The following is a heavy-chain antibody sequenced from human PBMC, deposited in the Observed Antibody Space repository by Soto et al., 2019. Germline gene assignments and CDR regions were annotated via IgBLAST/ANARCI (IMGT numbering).Heavy chain of an antibody. J-gene: IGHJ4*02. V-gene: IGHV1-18*04. Sequence: ASVKICCKAAGYTFTISGISVVRQAPGQGLEWMGWISAYNGNTNYAQKLQGRVTMTTDTSTSTAYMELRSLRSDDTAVYYCARDPAATDYWGQGTLVTVSS. CDR3: ARDPAATDY. CDR2: ISAYNGNT. CDR1: GYTFTISG.